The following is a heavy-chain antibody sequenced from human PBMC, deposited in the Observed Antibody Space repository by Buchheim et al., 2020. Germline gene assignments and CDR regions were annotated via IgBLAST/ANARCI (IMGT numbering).Heavy chain of an antibody. D-gene: IGHD3-3*01. CDR2: IYYTGTT. V-gene: IGHV4-59*12. J-gene: IGHJ5*02. Sequence: QVQLQESGPGLVKSSETLSLTCSVSSGSISSYYWNWIRQPPGKGLEWIGHIYYTGTTRYNPSLKSRVSISADTSRNQFFLILTSVTAADTAIYYCAAGDYWSHPENWFDPWGQGAL. CDR3: AAGDYWSHPENWFDP. CDR1: SGSISSYY.